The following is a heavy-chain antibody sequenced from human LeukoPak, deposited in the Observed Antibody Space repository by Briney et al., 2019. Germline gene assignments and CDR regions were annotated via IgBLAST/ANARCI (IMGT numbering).Heavy chain of an antibody. V-gene: IGHV4-30-2*01. D-gene: IGHD1-26*01. J-gene: IGHJ3*02. CDR3: ARDQGGGRHARVAFDI. CDR1: GGSITGGGYT. CDR2: IYHSGST. Sequence: PSETLSLTCAVSGGSITGGGYTWSWIRQPPGKGLEWLGNIYHSGSTYYNSSLKSRITISGDRSKNQFSLRLTSVTAADTAVYYCARDQGGGRHARVAFDIWGQGTMVTVSS.